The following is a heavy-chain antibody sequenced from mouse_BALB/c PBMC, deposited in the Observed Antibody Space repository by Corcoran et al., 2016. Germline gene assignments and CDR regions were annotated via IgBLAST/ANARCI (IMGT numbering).Heavy chain of an antibody. J-gene: IGHJ3*01. CDR3: ARDSSGFIAY. CDR1: GYTFTNYG. V-gene: IGHV9-3-1*01. D-gene: IGHD3-2*01. Sequence: QIQLVQSGPELKKPGETVKISCKASGYTFTNYGMNRVKQAPGKGLKWMSWINTYTGEPTYADDFKGRFAFSFETSASTAYLQINKLKNEDTATYFCARDSSGFIAYGGQGTLVTVSA. CDR2: INTYTGEP.